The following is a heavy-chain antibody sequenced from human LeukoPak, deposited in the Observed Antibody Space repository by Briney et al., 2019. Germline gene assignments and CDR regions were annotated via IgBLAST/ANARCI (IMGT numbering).Heavy chain of an antibody. V-gene: IGHV4-34*01. CDR2: INHSGST. Sequence: SETLSLTCAVYGGSFSGYYWSWIRQPPGKGLEWIGEINHSGSTNYNPSLKSRVTISVDTSKNQFSPKLSSVTAADTAVYYCARGTAAAGKTKFDYWGQGTLVTVSS. J-gene: IGHJ4*02. D-gene: IGHD6-13*01. CDR1: GGSFSGYY. CDR3: ARGTAAAGKTKFDY.